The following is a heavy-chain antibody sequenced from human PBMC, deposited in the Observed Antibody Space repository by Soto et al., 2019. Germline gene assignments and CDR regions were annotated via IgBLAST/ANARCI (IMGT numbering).Heavy chain of an antibody. V-gene: IGHV3-66*01. CDR1: GFTVSSNH. CDR3: VSGRRYFDF. Sequence: EVQLVESGGGLVQPGGSLRLSCAASGFTVSSNHMTWVRQAPGKGLEWVSVIYGGGSTDYADSVKGRFTISRDSSKNTLYLQMNSLRDEDTAVYYCVSGRRYFDFWGQRTLVTVSS. CDR2: IYGGGST. J-gene: IGHJ4*02.